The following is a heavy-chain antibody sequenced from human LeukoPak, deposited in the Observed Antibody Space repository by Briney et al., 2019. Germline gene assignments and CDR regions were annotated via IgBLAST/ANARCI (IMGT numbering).Heavy chain of an antibody. D-gene: IGHD3-3*01. CDR2: IYYSGST. V-gene: IGHV4-61*05. J-gene: IGHJ4*02. CDR1: GGSISRSSYY. CDR3: ARFGSQSFDY. Sequence: SETLSLTCTVSGGSISRSSYYWGWIRQPPGKGLEWIGYIYYSGSTNYNPSLKSRVTISVDTSKNQFSLKLSSVTAADTAVYYCARFGSQSFDYWGQGTLVTVSS.